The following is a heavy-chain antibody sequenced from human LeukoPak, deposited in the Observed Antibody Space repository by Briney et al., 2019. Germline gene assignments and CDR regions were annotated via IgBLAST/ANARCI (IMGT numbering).Heavy chain of an antibody. Sequence: GGSLRLSCTVSGLTFSSSDIHWVRRAPGKGLEWVATIKSDGSNEYFADSVKGRFTISRDNSWNIAYLQMNNLRAEDTAVYYCANFDYWGQGTLVAVS. CDR3: ANFDY. CDR2: IKSDGSNE. V-gene: IGHV3-30*02. CDR1: GLTFSSSD. J-gene: IGHJ4*02.